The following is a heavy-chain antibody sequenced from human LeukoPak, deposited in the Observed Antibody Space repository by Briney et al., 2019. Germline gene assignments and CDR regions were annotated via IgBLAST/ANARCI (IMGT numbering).Heavy chain of an antibody. Sequence: SETLSLTCTVSGGSISGPISSYYWSWIRQPAGKGLEWIGRIYTSGSTNYNPSLKSRVTMSVDTSKNQFSLKLSSVTAADTAVYYCAREGNWFDPWGQGTLVTVSS. CDR3: AREGNWFDP. CDR2: IYTSGST. CDR1: GGSISGPISSYY. V-gene: IGHV4-4*07. J-gene: IGHJ5*02.